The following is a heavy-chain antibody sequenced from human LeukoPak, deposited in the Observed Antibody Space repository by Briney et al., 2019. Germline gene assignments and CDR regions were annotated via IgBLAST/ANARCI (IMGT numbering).Heavy chain of an antibody. J-gene: IGHJ4*02. V-gene: IGHV3-30*02. Sequence: PGGSLRLSCAASGIIFSDFVMHWVRQAPGKGLEWVAFIRFDGSKKYYADSVKGRFTISRDNSKNTLNLQMNSLRAEDTAVYYCAKARELVAFDYWGQGTLVTVSS. CDR2: IRFDGSKK. D-gene: IGHD1-26*01. CDR3: AKARELVAFDY. CDR1: GIIFSDFV.